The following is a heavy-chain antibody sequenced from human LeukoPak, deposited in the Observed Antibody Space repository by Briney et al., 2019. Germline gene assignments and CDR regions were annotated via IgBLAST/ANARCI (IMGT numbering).Heavy chain of an antibody. D-gene: IGHD2-21*02. J-gene: IGHJ6*02. Sequence: GGSLRLSCAASGFTFSSYSMNWVRQAPGKGLEWVSAISGSGGSTYYADSVKGRFTISRDNSKNTLYLQMNSLRAEDTAVYYCAKDVVVTADYYYGMDVWGQGTTVTVSS. V-gene: IGHV3-23*01. CDR1: GFTFSSYS. CDR3: AKDVVVTADYYYGMDV. CDR2: ISGSGGST.